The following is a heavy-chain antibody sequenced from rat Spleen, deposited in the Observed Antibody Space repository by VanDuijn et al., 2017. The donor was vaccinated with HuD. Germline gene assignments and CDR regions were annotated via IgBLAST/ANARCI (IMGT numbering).Heavy chain of an antibody. CDR2: ISYEGSRT. CDR3: ARHEAYWYFDF. Sequence: EVQVVESGGGSVQPGRSLKLSCAASGFTFSDYHMAWVRQAPKKGLEWVASISYEGSRTYYRDSVKGRFTISRDNAKSTLYLQMDSLRSEDTATDYCARHEAYWYFDFWGPGTMVTVSS. CDR1: GFTFSDYH. V-gene: IGHV5-7*01. J-gene: IGHJ1*01.